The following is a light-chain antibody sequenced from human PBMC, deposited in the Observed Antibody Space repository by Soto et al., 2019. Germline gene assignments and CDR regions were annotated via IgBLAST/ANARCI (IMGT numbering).Light chain of an antibody. V-gene: IGKV3-15*01. CDR2: GAS. CDR1: QSVSSD. Sequence: EIVMTQSPATLSVSPGERATLSCIASQSVSSDLAWHQQKPGQAPRLLIYGASTRATGIPARFSGSGSGTEFTLTISSLQSEDFAVYYCQQYNNWPLTFGQGTKLEIK. J-gene: IGKJ2*01. CDR3: QQYNNWPLT.